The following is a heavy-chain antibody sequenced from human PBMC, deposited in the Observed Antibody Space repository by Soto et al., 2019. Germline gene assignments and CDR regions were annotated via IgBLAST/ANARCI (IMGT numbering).Heavy chain of an antibody. V-gene: IGHV5-51*01. CDR2: IYPGDSDT. J-gene: IGHJ1*01. D-gene: IGHD6-13*01. CDR1: GYSFTSYW. CDR3: ARRDIAAAAPEYFQH. Sequence: XESLTISRKGSGYSFTSYWIGWVRQMPGKGLEWMGIIYPGDSDTRYSPSFQGQVTISADKSISTAYLQWSSLKASDTAMYYCARRDIAAAAPEYFQHWGQGTLVTVSS.